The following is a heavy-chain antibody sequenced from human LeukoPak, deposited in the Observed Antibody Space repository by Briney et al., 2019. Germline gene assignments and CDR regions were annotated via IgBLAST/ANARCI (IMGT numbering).Heavy chain of an antibody. D-gene: IGHD3-9*01. V-gene: IGHV4-34*01. Sequence: SETLSLTCAVYGGSFSGYYWSWIRQPPGRGLEWIGEINHSGSTNYNPSLKSRVTISVDTSKNQFSLKLSSVTAADTAVYYRARVPYDILTGYRFRYYYYGMDVWGQGTTVTVSS. CDR2: INHSGST. CDR3: ARVPYDILTGYRFRYYYYGMDV. CDR1: GGSFSGYY. J-gene: IGHJ6*02.